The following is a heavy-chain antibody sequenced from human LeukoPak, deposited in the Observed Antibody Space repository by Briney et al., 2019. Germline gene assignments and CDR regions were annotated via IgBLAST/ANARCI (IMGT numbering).Heavy chain of an antibody. D-gene: IGHD6-13*01. J-gene: IGHJ3*02. CDR2: ISGSGGST. CDR3: AKDSDYSSSWYSPIDTFDI. Sequence: PGGSLRLSCAASGFTFSSYAMSWVRQAPGKGLEWVSAISGSGGSTYYADSVKGRFTISRDNSKNTLYLQMNSLRAEDTAVYFCAKDSDYSSSWYSPIDTFDIWGQGTMVTVSS. V-gene: IGHV3-23*01. CDR1: GFTFSSYA.